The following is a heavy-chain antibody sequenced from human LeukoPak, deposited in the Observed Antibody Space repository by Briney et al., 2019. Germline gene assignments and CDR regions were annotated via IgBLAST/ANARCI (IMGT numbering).Heavy chain of an antibody. D-gene: IGHD6-25*01. CDR3: ARDALVSAKTHDAFDI. V-gene: IGHV3-7*01. J-gene: IGHJ3*02. Sequence: GGSLRLSRAASGFTFSSYWMSWVRQAPGKGLEWVASIKQDGSEKYYVDSVKGRFTTSRDNTKNSLYLQMNSLRAEDTAVYYCARDALVSAKTHDAFDIWGQGTMVTVSS. CDR2: IKQDGSEK. CDR1: GFTFSSYW.